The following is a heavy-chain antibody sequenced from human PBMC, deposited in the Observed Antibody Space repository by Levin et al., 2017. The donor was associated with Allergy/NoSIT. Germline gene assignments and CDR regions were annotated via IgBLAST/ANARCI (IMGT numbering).Heavy chain of an antibody. J-gene: IGHJ3*02. CDR2: INPNSGGT. D-gene: IGHD3-10*01. V-gene: IGHV1-2*02. Sequence: PEASVKVSCKASGYTFTGYYMHWVRQAPGQGLEWMGWINPNSGGTNYAQKFQGRVTMTRDTSISTAYMELSRLRSDDTAVYYCARSLGEAWLLSSPREDDAFDIWGQGTMVTVSS. CDR3: ARSLGEAWLLSSPREDDAFDI. CDR1: GYTFTGYY.